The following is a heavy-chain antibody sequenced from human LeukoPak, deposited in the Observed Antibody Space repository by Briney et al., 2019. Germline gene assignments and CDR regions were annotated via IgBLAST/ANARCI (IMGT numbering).Heavy chain of an antibody. CDR3: ARVSSSWYQDWYFDL. D-gene: IGHD6-13*01. J-gene: IGHJ2*01. CDR2: IYDSGRT. Sequence: SETLSLTCSVSGGSISSYYLSWIRQPAGKGLEWIGRIYDSGRTNYNPSLKSRVTMSVDTSKKQFSLKLSSVTAADTAVYYCARVSSSWYQDWYFDLWGRGTLVTVSS. CDR1: GGSISSYY. V-gene: IGHV4-4*07.